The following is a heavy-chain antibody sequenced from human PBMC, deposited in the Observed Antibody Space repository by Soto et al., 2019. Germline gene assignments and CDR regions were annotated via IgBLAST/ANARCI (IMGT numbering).Heavy chain of an antibody. J-gene: IGHJ3*01. V-gene: IGHV4-31*03. D-gene: IGHD4-17*01. Sequence: PSETLSRTCTLSGVSITSGAYYWTWVRQHPGKGLEWIGYIYYNGNTYFSPSLKSRLTISIDTSKNQFSLKLSSVTAADTAMYYCARDRLRAVYAFDFWGQGTTVT. CDR3: ARDRLRAVYAFDF. CDR2: IYYNGNT. CDR1: GVSITSGAYY.